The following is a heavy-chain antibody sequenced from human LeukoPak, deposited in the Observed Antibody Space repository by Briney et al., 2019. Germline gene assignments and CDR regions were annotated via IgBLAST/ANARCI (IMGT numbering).Heavy chain of an antibody. CDR1: GGSFSGYY. J-gene: IGHJ5*02. CDR3: ARGPLRFLEWWYNWFDP. V-gene: IGHV4-34*01. D-gene: IGHD3-3*01. Sequence: SETLSLTCAVYGGSFSGYYWSWIRQPPGKGLEWIGEINHSGSTNYNPSLKSRVTISVDTSKNQFSLKLSSATAADTAVYYCARGPLRFLEWWYNWFDPWGQGTLVTVSS. CDR2: INHSGST.